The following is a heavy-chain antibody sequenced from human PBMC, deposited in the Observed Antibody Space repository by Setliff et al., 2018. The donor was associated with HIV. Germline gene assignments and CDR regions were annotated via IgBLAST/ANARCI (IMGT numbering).Heavy chain of an antibody. CDR1: GYTFTNYG. V-gene: IGHV1-18*01. CDR3: ARCLKDNVVVPYAGGGMDV. CDR2: ISAYNGNT. J-gene: IGHJ6*03. D-gene: IGHD2-2*01. Sequence: ASVKVSCKASGYTFTNYGITWVRQAPGQGLEWMGWISAYNGNTNYSQNLQGRVTMTTDTSTSTAYMELRSLRSDDTAVYYCARCLKDNVVVPYAGGGMDVWGKGTTVTVSS.